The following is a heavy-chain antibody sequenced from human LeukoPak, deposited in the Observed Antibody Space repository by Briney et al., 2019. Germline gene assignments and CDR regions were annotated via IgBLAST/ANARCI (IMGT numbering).Heavy chain of an antibody. CDR2: INPSGGST. CDR3: ARNYYDSSGYYTEGFFDY. CDR1: GYTLTSYY. D-gene: IGHD3-22*01. V-gene: IGHV1-46*01. Sequence: ASVKVSCKASGYTLTSYYLHWVRQAPGQGLEWMAIINPSGGSTSHAQKFQGRVTMTRDTSASTVYMELSSLRSEDTAVYYCARNYYDSSGYYTEGFFDYWGQGTLVTVSS. J-gene: IGHJ4*02.